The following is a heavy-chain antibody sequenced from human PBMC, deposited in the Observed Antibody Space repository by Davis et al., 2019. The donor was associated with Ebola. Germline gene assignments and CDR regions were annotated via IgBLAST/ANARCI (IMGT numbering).Heavy chain of an antibody. Sequence: ASVKVSCKASGYTFKNYAISWVRQAPGQGLEWLGWISPSRGDTKYTESLQGRLSMTTDISSSTAYMELRGLRSDDTAVYYCARRGYGDFDFWGQGSLVTVSS. CDR3: ARRGYGDFDF. D-gene: IGHD5-12*01. J-gene: IGHJ4*02. CDR1: GYTFKNYA. V-gene: IGHV1-18*01. CDR2: ISPSRGDT.